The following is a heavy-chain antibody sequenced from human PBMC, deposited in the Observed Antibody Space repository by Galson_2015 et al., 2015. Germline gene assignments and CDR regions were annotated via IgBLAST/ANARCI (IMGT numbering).Heavy chain of an antibody. CDR1: GFTFSSYG. J-gene: IGHJ3*02. CDR2: IWYDGSNK. CDR3: ARASGSYYEGAFDI. Sequence: SLRLSCAASGFTFSSYGMHWVRQAPGKGLEWVAVIWYDGSNKYYADSVKGRFTTSRDNSKNTLYLQMNSLRAEDTAVYYCARASGSYYEGAFDIWGQGTMVTVSS. D-gene: IGHD3-10*01. V-gene: IGHV3-33*01.